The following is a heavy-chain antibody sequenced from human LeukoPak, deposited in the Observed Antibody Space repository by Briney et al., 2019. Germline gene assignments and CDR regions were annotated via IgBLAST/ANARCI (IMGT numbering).Heavy chain of an antibody. CDR2: IYYSGST. D-gene: IGHD3-9*01. CDR3: ARANHYDILTGYYHSPFDY. J-gene: IGHJ4*02. Sequence: SETLSLTCTVSGGSISSYYWSWIRQPPGKGLEWIGCIYYSGSTNYNPSLKSRVTISVDTSKNQFSLKLSSVTAADTAVYYCARANHYDILTGYYHSPFDYWGQGTLVTVSS. CDR1: GGSISSYY. V-gene: IGHV4-59*01.